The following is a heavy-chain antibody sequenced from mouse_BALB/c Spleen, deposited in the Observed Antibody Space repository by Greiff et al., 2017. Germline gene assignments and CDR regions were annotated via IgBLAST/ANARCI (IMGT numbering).Heavy chain of an antibody. CDR3: TRRGTPYYGYAMDY. V-gene: IGHV1-5*01. J-gene: IGHJ4*01. CDR2: IYPGNSDT. CDR1: GYTFTSYW. D-gene: IGHD1-1*01. Sequence: EVQLQQSGTVLARPGASVKMSCKASGYTFTSYWMHWVKQRPGQGLEWIGAIYPGNSDTSYNQKFKGKAKLTAVTSTSTAYMELSSLTNEDSAVYYCTRRGTPYYGYAMDYWGQGTSVTVSS.